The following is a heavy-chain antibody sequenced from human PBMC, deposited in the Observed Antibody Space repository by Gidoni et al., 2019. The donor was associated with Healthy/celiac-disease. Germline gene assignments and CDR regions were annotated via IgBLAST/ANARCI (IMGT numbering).Heavy chain of an antibody. CDR1: FDDYA. D-gene: IGHD3-22*01. CDR3: AKAGYYYDSSGHSRFDY. V-gene: IGHV3-9*01. CDR2: ISWNSGSI. Sequence: FDDYAMHWVRQAPGKGLEWVSGISWNSGSIGYADSVQGRFTISRDNAKNSLYLQMNSLRAEDTALYYCAKAGYYYDSSGHSRFDYWGQGTLVTVSS. J-gene: IGHJ4*02.